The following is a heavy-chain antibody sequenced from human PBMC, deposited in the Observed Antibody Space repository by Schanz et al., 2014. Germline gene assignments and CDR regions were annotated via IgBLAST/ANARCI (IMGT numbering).Heavy chain of an antibody. V-gene: IGHV3-66*03. CDR1: GFTVSTNY. D-gene: IGHD1-26*01. CDR3: VKDRKGGSYYRSWFDP. Sequence: EVQLVESGGGLIQPGGSLRLSCAVSGFTVSTNYMSWVRQAPGKGLEWVSAISGSGETTYYADSVKGRFTISRDNSKNTLYLQMSSLRAEDTAVYYCVKDRKGGSYYRSWFDPWGQGTLVTVSS. CDR2: SGSGETT. J-gene: IGHJ5*02.